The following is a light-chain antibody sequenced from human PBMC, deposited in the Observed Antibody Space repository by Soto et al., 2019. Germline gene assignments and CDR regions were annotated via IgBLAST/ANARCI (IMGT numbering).Light chain of an antibody. CDR1: QSISSY. J-gene: IGKJ3*01. CDR3: QQSYSLT. Sequence: DIQMTQSPSSLSASVGDRVTITCRASQSISSYLNWYQHKPGKAPNLLIYAATTLQSGVPSRFSGSGSGTDFTLTISSLQPEDFATYYCQQSYSLTFGPGTKVDIK. CDR2: AAT. V-gene: IGKV1-39*01.